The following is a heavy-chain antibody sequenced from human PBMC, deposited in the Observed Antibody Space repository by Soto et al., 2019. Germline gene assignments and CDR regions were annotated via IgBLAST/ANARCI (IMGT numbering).Heavy chain of an antibody. V-gene: IGHV1-8*01. J-gene: IGHJ6*02. CDR1: GYTFTSYD. Sequence: GASVKVSCKASGYTFTSYDINWVRQATGQGLEWMGWMNPNSGNTGYAQKFQGRVTMTRNTSISTAYMELSSLRSEDTAVYYCARGFRWDFWSGYLGRGMDVWGQGTTVTVS. D-gene: IGHD3-3*01. CDR2: MNPNSGNT. CDR3: ARGFRWDFWSGYLGRGMDV.